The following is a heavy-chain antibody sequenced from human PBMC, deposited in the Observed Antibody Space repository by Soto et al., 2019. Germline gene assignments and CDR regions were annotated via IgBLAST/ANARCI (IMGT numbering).Heavy chain of an antibody. Sequence: PGGSLRLSCAASGFTFSSYAMSWVRQAPGKGLEWVSAISGSGGSTYYADSVKGRFTISRDNSKNTLYLQMNSLRAEDTAVYYCAKGSTVTLAYYYYGMDAWGQGTTVTVSS. J-gene: IGHJ6*02. CDR3: AKGSTVTLAYYYYGMDA. CDR1: GFTFSSYA. D-gene: IGHD4-4*01. CDR2: ISGSGGST. V-gene: IGHV3-23*01.